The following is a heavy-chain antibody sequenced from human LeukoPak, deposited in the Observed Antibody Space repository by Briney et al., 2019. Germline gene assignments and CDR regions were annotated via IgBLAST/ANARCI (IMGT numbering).Heavy chain of an antibody. CDR2: IYYSGST. V-gene: IGHV4-59*01. CDR3: ASVGYGDYV. CDR1: GASINSYY. D-gene: IGHD4-17*01. J-gene: IGHJ4*02. Sequence: SETLSLTCTVSGASINSYYWSWIRQPPGKGLEWIGYIYYSGSTNYNPSLKSRVTISVDMSKNQFSLKLSSATAADTAVYYCASVGYGDYVWGQGTLVTVSS.